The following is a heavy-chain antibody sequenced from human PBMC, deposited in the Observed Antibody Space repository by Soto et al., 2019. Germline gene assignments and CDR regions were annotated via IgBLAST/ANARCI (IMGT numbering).Heavy chain of an antibody. D-gene: IGHD3-3*01. CDR2: INHSGST. Sequence: SETLSLTCAVYGGSFSCYYWSWIRQPPGKGLEWIGEINHSGSTNYNPSLKSRVTISVDTSKNQFSLKLSSVTAADTAVYYCARVSGYKRDDAFDIWGQGTMVTVSS. V-gene: IGHV4-34*01. J-gene: IGHJ3*02. CDR3: ARVSGYKRDDAFDI. CDR1: GGSFSCYY.